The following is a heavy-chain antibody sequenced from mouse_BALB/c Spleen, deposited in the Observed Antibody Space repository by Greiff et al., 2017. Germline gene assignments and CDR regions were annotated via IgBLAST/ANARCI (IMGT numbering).Heavy chain of an antibody. CDR2: IDPANGNT. V-gene: IGHV14-3*02. D-gene: IGHD2-3*01. Sequence: EVQLQESGAELVKPGASVKLSCTASGFNIKDTYMHWVKQRPEQGLEWIGRIDPANGNTKYDPKFQGKATITADTSSNTAYLQLSSLTSEDTAVSYCARSGHDGYCVDYWGQGTTLTVSS. CDR1: GFNIKDTY. CDR3: ARSGHDGYCVDY. J-gene: IGHJ2*01.